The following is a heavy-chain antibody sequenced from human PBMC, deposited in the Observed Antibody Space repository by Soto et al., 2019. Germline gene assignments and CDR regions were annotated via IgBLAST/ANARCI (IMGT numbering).Heavy chain of an antibody. V-gene: IGHV3-74*03. J-gene: IGHJ4*02. D-gene: IGHD3-16*01. CDR1: DLTLVSTW. Sequence: EVQLVESGGGLVQPGGSGSSPWAALDLTLVSTWVNWVPQAPGRGLWRVSLINGDGTDTTYADSVKGGLTISRDNAKNTVYLQMNGLRSEDTAVYYCAREVGRGSGSYYLDYWGQETLVTVSS. CDR2: INGDGTDT. CDR3: AREVGRGSGSYYLDY.